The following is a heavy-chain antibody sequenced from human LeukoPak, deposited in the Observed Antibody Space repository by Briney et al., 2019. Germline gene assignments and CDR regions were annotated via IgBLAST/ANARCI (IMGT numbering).Heavy chain of an antibody. Sequence: ASVKVSCKASGYTFTGYDMHWVRQAPGQGLGWMGWINPNSGGTNYAQKFQGRVTMTRDTSISTAYMELSRLRSDDTAVYYCARFPPLTGSNWFDPWGQGTLVTVSS. D-gene: IGHD1-20*01. CDR2: INPNSGGT. J-gene: IGHJ5*02. V-gene: IGHV1-2*02. CDR1: GYTFTGYD. CDR3: ARFPPLTGSNWFDP.